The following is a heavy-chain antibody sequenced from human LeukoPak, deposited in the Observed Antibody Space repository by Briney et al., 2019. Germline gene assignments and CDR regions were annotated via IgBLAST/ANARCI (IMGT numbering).Heavy chain of an antibody. V-gene: IGHV1-18*01. Sequence: ASVKVSFKASSYTFTNYDINWVRQAPGQGLEWMGGISPYNGNTDYAQKLQGRVTMTTDTSTSTAYMELRSLRSDDTAVYYCARPSDSSGGDAFDIWGQGTVVIVSS. CDR2: ISPYNGNT. CDR3: ARPSDSSGGDAFDI. D-gene: IGHD2-15*01. CDR1: SYTFTNYD. J-gene: IGHJ3*02.